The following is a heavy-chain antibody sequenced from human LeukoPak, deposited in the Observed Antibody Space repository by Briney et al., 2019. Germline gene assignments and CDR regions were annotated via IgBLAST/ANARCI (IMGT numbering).Heavy chain of an antibody. CDR2: IYPGDSDT. J-gene: IGHJ4*02. CDR3: ARQFRDSSGYYSYYFDY. D-gene: IGHD3-22*01. Sequence: GESLKISCKGSGYSFTTYWIGWVRQMPGRGLEWMGIIYPGDSDTRYSPSFQGQVTISADKSISTTYLQWSSLKASDTAMYYCARQFRDSSGYYSYYFDYWGQGTLVTVSS. V-gene: IGHV5-51*01. CDR1: GYSFTTYW.